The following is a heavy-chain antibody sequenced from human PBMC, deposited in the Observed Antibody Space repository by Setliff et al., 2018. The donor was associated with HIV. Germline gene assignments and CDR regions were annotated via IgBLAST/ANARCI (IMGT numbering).Heavy chain of an antibody. D-gene: IGHD3-3*01. V-gene: IGHV4-4*07. CDR2: IYGTGST. CDR1: GDSISTYY. Sequence: SETLSLTCIVSGDSISTYYWSWIRQPAGKELEWIGRIYGTGSTTYNPSLESRVTMSVDRSNNQFSLELTSVTAADTAIYYCVRGGGEHYSLFSGYYTPWGGFWGQGTLVTVSS. CDR3: VRGGGEHYSLFSGYYTPWGGF. J-gene: IGHJ4*02.